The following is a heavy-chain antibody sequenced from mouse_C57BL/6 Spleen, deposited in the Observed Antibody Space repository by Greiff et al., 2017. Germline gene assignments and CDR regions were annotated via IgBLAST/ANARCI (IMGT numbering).Heavy chain of an antibody. CDR2: VNPYNGDT. Sequence: EVQLQQSGPELVKPGASVKISCKVSGYSFTGYFMNWVKQSHGKSREWIRRVNPYNGDTFYNQKFKGKATLTVDKTSSTAHIVLLSLTSADFAVYYCARRLLWHAMDYWGQGTSVTVSS. CDR3: ARRLLWHAMDY. V-gene: IGHV1-37*01. CDR1: GYSFTGYF. D-gene: IGHD2-1*01. J-gene: IGHJ4*01.